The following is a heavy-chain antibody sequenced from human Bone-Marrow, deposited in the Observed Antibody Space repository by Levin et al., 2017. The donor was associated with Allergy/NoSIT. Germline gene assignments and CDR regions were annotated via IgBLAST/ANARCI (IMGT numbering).Heavy chain of an antibody. Sequence: ASVKVSCKVSGHTLTELSIHWVRQAPGIGLEWMGGFDPKEGETIYAQKFQGRVTMTADTSTDTAYMELSSLTSEDTAVFHCAIRPREWGLDSYCDLWGRGTLVTVSS. CDR1: GHTLTELS. CDR3: AIRPREWGLDSYCDL. D-gene: IGHD1-26*01. J-gene: IGHJ2*01. V-gene: IGHV1-24*01. CDR2: FDPKEGET.